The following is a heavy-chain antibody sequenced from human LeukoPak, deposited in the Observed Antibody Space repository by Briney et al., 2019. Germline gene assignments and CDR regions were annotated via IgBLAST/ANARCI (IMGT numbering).Heavy chain of an antibody. CDR2: IYNSGST. CDR3: TRGSTVTPYYFDY. CDR1: SDSISSYY. D-gene: IGHD4-17*01. Sequence: SETLSLXCTVSSDSISSYYWSWIRQPPGKGLEWIGHIYNSGSTSYNPSLKSRVTISVDTSKNQFSLKVSSVTAADTAVYYCTRGSTVTPYYFDYWGLGTLVTVSS. J-gene: IGHJ4*02. V-gene: IGHV4-59*01.